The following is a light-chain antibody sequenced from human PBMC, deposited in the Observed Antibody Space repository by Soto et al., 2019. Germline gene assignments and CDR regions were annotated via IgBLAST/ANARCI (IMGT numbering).Light chain of an antibody. J-gene: IGLJ2*01. Sequence: QLVLTQSSSASASLGSSVKLTCTLSSGHSSYTIAWHQQQPGKAPRYLMKLEGSGSYNKGSGVPDRFSGSSSGADRYLTISNLQSEDEADYYCETWDGNTRVFGGGTQLTVL. V-gene: IGLV4-60*03. CDR1: SGHSSYT. CDR2: LEGSGSY. CDR3: ETWDGNTRV.